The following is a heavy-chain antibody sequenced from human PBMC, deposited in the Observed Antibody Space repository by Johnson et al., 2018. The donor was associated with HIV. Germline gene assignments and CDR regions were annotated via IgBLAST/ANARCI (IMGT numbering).Heavy chain of an antibody. V-gene: IGHV3-7*01. J-gene: IGHJ3*02. CDR3: ARSKDCSGGSCPDAFDI. D-gene: IGHD2-15*01. CDR1: GFTFSSYW. Sequence: VQLVESGGGLVQPGGSLRLSCAASGFTFSSYWMSWVRQAPGKGLEWVANIKQDGSEKYYVGYVKGRLTISRDNAKNSLYLQVNSLRAEDTAVYYCARSKDCSGGSCPDAFDIWGQGTMVIVSS. CDR2: IKQDGSEK.